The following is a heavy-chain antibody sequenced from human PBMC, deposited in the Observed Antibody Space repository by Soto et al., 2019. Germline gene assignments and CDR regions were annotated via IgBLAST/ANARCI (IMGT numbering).Heavy chain of an antibody. V-gene: IGHV3-23*01. J-gene: IGHJ4*02. D-gene: IGHD6-19*01. Sequence: EVQLLESGGVLVQPGGSLRLSCAASGFTFNNYAMSWVRQAPGKGLEWVSAISGSGGTTYYADSVKGRFTISRDNSKNTLYLQTNSLRVDDTAVYYCANAEFGIAVIGVGFDYWGQGTLVTVSS. CDR1: GFTFNNYA. CDR3: ANAEFGIAVIGVGFDY. CDR2: ISGSGGTT.